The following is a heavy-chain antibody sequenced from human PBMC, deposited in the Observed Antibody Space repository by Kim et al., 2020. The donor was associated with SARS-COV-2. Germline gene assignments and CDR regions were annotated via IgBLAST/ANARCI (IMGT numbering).Heavy chain of an antibody. J-gene: IGHJ4*02. CDR2: IKQDGSAK. V-gene: IGHV3-7*01. CDR3: ARDRDSMVRGVLAC. CDR1: GFTFSTYW. Sequence: GGSLRLSCAASGFTFSTYWMSWVRQAPGKGLEWVANIKQDGSAKYYMDSVKGRFTISRDNAKNSLYLQMNSLRAEDTAVYYCARDRDSMVRGVLACGGQGSLVTVSS. D-gene: IGHD3-10*01.